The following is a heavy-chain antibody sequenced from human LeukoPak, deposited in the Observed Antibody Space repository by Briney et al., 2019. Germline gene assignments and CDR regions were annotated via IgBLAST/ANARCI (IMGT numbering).Heavy chain of an antibody. Sequence: SETLSLTCTVSGGSISSSSYYWGWIRQPPGKGLEWIGSIYYSGSTYYNPSLKSRFTISVDTSKNQFSLKLSSVTAADTAVYYCARDSDYDFWSGYRSYWYFDLWGRGTLVTVSS. V-gene: IGHV4-39*02. CDR1: GGSISSSSYY. J-gene: IGHJ2*01. CDR3: ARDSDYDFWSGYRSYWYFDL. CDR2: IYYSGST. D-gene: IGHD3-3*01.